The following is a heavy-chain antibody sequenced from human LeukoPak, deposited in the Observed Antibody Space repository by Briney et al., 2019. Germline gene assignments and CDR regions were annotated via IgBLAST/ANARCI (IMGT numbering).Heavy chain of an antibody. CDR2: ISSSSSYI. V-gene: IGHV3-21*01. Sequence: GGSLRLSCAASGFTFSSYSMTWVRQAPGKGLEWLSSISSSSSYIYYADSVKGRFTISRDNAKNSLYLQMNSLRAEDTAVYYCARDGKPDFWSGYYRYWGQGTLVTVSS. J-gene: IGHJ4*02. CDR1: GFTFSSYS. CDR3: ARDGKPDFWSGYYRY. D-gene: IGHD3-3*01.